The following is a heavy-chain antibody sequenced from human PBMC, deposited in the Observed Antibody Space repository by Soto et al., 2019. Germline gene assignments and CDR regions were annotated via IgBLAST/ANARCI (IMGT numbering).Heavy chain of an antibody. CDR2: ISSSSSYI. CDR3: ARGTYYYDSSVYYSL. V-gene: IGHV3-21*01. CDR1: GFTFSSYS. Sequence: EVQLVESGGGLVKPGGSLRLSCAASGFTFSSYSMNWVRQAPGKGLEWVSSISSSSSYIYYADSVKGRFTISRDNAKNSLYLQMNSLRAVDTAVYYCARGTYYYDSSVYYSLWGQGTLVTVSS. D-gene: IGHD3-22*01. J-gene: IGHJ4*02.